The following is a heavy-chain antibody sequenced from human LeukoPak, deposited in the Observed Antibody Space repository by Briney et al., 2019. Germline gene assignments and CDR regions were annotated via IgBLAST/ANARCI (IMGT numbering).Heavy chain of an antibody. CDR2: ISGSGGST. D-gene: IGHD6-13*01. Sequence: PGGSLRLSCAASGFTFSSYAMSWVRQAPGKGLEWVSGISGSGGSTYYADSAKGRFTISRDNSKNTLYLQMNSLRAEDTAVYYCAKQQQLVRTIYYYYGMDVWGQGTTVTVSS. CDR3: AKQQQLVRTIYYYYGMDV. J-gene: IGHJ6*02. CDR1: GFTFSSYA. V-gene: IGHV3-23*01.